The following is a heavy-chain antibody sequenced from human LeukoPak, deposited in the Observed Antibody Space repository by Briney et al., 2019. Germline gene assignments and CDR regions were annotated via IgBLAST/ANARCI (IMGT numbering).Heavy chain of an antibody. Sequence: GGSLRLSCAASGFTFSNYAMSWVRRAPGKGLEWVSVITGGGGNTYYAGSVKGRFTISRDNSKNTLYLQMNSLRAEDTAVYYCAKRGGYLVDPWGQGTLVTVSS. CDR2: ITGGGGNT. D-gene: IGHD3-16*01. J-gene: IGHJ5*02. CDR3: AKRGGYLVDP. CDR1: GFTFSNYA. V-gene: IGHV3-23*01.